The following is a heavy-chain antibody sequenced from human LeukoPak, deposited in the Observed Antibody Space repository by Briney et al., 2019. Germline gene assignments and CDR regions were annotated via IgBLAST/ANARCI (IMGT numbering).Heavy chain of an antibody. Sequence: PGRSLRLSCAASGFTFSNYNMNWVRQAPGKGLEWVSDIDTSSSTIYYADSVKGRFTISRDNAKNSLYLQMNSLRAEDTALYHCARVDYGSGHYWGQGTLVTVSS. J-gene: IGHJ4*02. CDR1: GFTFSNYN. CDR2: IDTSSSTI. CDR3: ARVDYGSGHY. D-gene: IGHD3-10*01. V-gene: IGHV3-48*04.